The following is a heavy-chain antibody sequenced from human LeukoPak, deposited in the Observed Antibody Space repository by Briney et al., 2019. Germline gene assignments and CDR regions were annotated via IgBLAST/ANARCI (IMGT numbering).Heavy chain of an antibody. V-gene: IGHV1-18*01. D-gene: IGHD1-26*01. CDR1: GYSFTSYG. CDR2: ISAYNGNT. Sequence: ASVKVSCKGSGYSFTSYGISWVRQAPGQGLEWMGWISAYNGNTNYAQKLQGRVTMTTDTSTSTAYMELRSLRSDDTAVYYCARVQVGATTRALDYWGQGTLVTVSS. CDR3: ARVQVGATTRALDY. J-gene: IGHJ4*02.